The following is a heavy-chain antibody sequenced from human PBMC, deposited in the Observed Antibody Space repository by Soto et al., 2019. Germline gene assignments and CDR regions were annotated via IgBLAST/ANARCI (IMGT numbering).Heavy chain of an antibody. CDR2: ISYDGSNK. CDR3: AKRVGQQLVEYYCYGMDV. Sequence: GGSLRLSCAASGFTFSSYGMHWVRQAPGKGLEWVAVISYDGSNKYYADSVKGRFTISRDNSKNTLYLQMNSLRAEDTAVYYCAKRVGQQLVEYYCYGMDVWGQGTTVTVSS. V-gene: IGHV3-30*18. J-gene: IGHJ6*02. D-gene: IGHD6-13*01. CDR1: GFTFSSYG.